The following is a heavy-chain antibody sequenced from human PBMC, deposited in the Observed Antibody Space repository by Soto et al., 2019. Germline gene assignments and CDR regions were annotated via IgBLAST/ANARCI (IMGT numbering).Heavy chain of an antibody. CDR3: AKAKLRYFDWLPDYFDY. J-gene: IGHJ4*02. CDR2: ISYDGSNK. Sequence: QVQLVESGGGVVQPGRSLRLSCAASGFTFSSYGMHWVRQAPGKGLEWVAVISYDGSNKYYADSVKGRFTISRDNSKNTLYLQMNSLSAEDTAVYYCAKAKLRYFDWLPDYFDYWGQGTLVTVS. CDR1: GFTFSSYG. D-gene: IGHD3-9*01. V-gene: IGHV3-30*18.